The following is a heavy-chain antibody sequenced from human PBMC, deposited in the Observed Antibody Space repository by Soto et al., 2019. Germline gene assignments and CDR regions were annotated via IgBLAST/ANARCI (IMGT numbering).Heavy chain of an antibody. CDR2: ISGKTAKT. Sequence: QVQLVQSGAEVKKPGASVKVSCKASGYTFTSYGISWVRQAPDQGLEWMGLISGKTAKTNYAKNLQGRVTITADTSTSTADMELRSLRSKDTTVYFCARVPREIILVGMDVWGQGTTVTVSS. J-gene: IGHJ6*02. CDR1: GYTFTSYG. D-gene: IGHD2-2*01. V-gene: IGHV1-18*04. CDR3: ARVPREIILVGMDV.